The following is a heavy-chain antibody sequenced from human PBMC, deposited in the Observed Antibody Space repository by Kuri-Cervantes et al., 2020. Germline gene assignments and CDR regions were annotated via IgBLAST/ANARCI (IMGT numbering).Heavy chain of an antibody. D-gene: IGHD4-17*01. CDR3: AKETVTGTPRRGYLDL. Sequence: SQTLSLTCAVYGGSFSGYYWSWIRQPPGKGLEWIGETNHRGSTNYNPSLKSRVTISVDTSKKQFSLKLSCVTAADTAVYYCAKETVTGTPRRGYLDLWGRGTLVTVSS. J-gene: IGHJ2*01. CDR1: GGSFSGYY. CDR2: TNHRGST. V-gene: IGHV4-34*01.